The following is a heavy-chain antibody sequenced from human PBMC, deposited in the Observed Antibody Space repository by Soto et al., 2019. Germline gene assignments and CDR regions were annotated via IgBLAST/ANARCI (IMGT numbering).Heavy chain of an antibody. CDR3: ARGVDSSGWSRFDY. CDR2: ISYDGSNK. Sequence: GGSLRLSCAASGFTFSSYAMHWVRQAPGKGLEWVAVISYDGSNKYYADSVKGRLTISRDNSKNTLYLQMNSLRAEDTAVYYCARGVDSSGWSRFDYWGQGTLVTVSS. J-gene: IGHJ4*02. D-gene: IGHD6-19*01. V-gene: IGHV3-30-3*01. CDR1: GFTFSSYA.